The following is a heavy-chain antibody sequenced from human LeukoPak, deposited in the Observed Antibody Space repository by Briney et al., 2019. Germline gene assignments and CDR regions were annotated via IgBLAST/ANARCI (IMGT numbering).Heavy chain of an antibody. Sequence: GGSLRLSCAASGFTFNNHWMSWVRQAPGKGLEWVANIKQDGREKYYVDSVKGRFTISRDNAKNSLYLQMNSLRAEDTAVYYCARNGRTGDYWGQGTLVTVSS. CDR3: ARNGRTGDY. J-gene: IGHJ4*02. V-gene: IGHV3-7*01. CDR2: IKQDGREK. CDR1: GFTFNNHW.